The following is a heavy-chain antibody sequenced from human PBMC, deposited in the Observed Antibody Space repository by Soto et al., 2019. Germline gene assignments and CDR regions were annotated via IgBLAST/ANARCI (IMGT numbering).Heavy chain of an antibody. D-gene: IGHD6-19*01. CDR1: GFSLSTYD. CDR2: IRGDGDST. J-gene: IGHJ4*02. Sequence: PGGSLRLSCAASGFSLSTYDMIWVRQAPGKGLEWVSDIRGDGDSTYYADSVKGRFTISRDKANNTVSLQMNSLGGEDTAVYYCAREAPVAGTNYFDLWGQGTLVTVSS. CDR3: AREAPVAGTNYFDL. V-gene: IGHV3-23*01.